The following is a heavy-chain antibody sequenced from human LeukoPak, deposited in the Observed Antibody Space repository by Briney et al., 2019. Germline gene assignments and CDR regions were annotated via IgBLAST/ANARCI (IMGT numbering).Heavy chain of an antibody. D-gene: IGHD3-3*01. CDR2: INHSGST. CDR1: GGSFSGYY. V-gene: IGHV4-34*01. Sequence: SETLSLTCAVYGGSFSGYYWSWIRQPPGKGLEWIGEINHSGSTNYNPSLKSRVTISVDTSKNQFSLKLSSVTAADTAVYYCARVGSYDFWSGYYARRHCYFDYWGQGTLVTVSS. J-gene: IGHJ4*02. CDR3: ARVGSYDFWSGYYARRHCYFDY.